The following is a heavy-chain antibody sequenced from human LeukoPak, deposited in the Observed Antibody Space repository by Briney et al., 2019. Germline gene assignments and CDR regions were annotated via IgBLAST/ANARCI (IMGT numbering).Heavy chain of an antibody. Sequence: GGSLRLSCAASGFTFSSYSMNWVRQAPGKGLEWVSSISSSSSCIYYADSVKGRFTISRDNAKNSLYLQMNSLRAEDTAVYYCSRESGTYYYDSSGSEELDYWGQGTLVTVYS. D-gene: IGHD3-22*01. CDR3: SRESGTYYYDSSGSEELDY. CDR2: ISSSSSCI. CDR1: GFTFSSYS. V-gene: IGHV3-21*01. J-gene: IGHJ4*02.